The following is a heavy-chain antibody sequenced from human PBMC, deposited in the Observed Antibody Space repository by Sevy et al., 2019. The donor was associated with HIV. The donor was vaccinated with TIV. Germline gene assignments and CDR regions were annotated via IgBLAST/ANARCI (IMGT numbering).Heavy chain of an antibody. CDR2: IYYSGST. D-gene: IGHD1-26*01. J-gene: IGHJ4*02. CDR1: GGSISSGSYY. CDR3: ARAGYYNSPSNT. Sequence: SETLSLTCTVSGGSISSGSYYYSWIRQLPGKGLEWMGYIYYSGSTYYNPSLKSRLTISLHTSQNQVSLRLSSVTAADTAVYYCARAGYYNSPSNTWGQGTRVTVSS. V-gene: IGHV4-31*03.